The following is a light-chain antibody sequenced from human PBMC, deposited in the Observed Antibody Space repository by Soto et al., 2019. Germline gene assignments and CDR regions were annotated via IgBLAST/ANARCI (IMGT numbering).Light chain of an antibody. J-gene: IGLJ3*02. CDR1: SSNIGSNT. CDR2: SNN. CDR3: ATWDDSLNAQV. V-gene: IGLV1-44*01. Sequence: QLVLTQPPSASGTPGQRVTISCSGSSSNIGSNTVNWYQQLPGTAPKLLIYSNNQRPSGVPDRFSGSKSGTSASLAISGLQSEDEADYYCATWDDSLNAQVFGGGTKVTVL.